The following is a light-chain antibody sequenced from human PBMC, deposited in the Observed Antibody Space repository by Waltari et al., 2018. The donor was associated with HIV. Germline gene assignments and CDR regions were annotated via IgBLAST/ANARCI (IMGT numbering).Light chain of an antibody. CDR2: LGS. Sequence: DIVMTQSPLSLPVTPGEPASISCRSSQSLLHSNRYTYLDWYLQKPGQSPQLLIYLGSNRASGVPYRFSGSGSGTDFTLKISRVEAEDVGVYYCMQALQTPYTFGQGTKLEIK. V-gene: IGKV2-28*01. CDR1: QSLLHSNRYTY. CDR3: MQALQTPYT. J-gene: IGKJ2*01.